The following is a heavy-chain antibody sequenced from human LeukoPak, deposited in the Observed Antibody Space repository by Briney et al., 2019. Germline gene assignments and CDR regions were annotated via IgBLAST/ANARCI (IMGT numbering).Heavy chain of an antibody. D-gene: IGHD2-15*01. Sequence: ASVKVSCQASGYTLTGYYMHWVRQAPGQGLEWMGWINHNSGGTNYAQKFQGRVTMTRETPISTAYIELSRLGSDDTAVHYCPRDSAPRAHCSGGNCQRNWGQGTLVTVSS. CDR1: GYTLTGYY. V-gene: IGHV1-2*02. CDR3: PRDSAPRAHCSGGNCQRN. CDR2: INHNSGGT. J-gene: IGHJ4*02.